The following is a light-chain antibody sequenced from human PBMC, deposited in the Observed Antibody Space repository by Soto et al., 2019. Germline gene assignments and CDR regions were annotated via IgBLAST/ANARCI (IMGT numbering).Light chain of an antibody. J-gene: IGKJ5*01. CDR2: AAS. Sequence: EIVMTQSPVTLSVSPGERVTLSCRASQSVSNNLAWYQQKSGQAPRLLIYAASTRVTGIPARFSGSGSGTDFTLTISSLQSEDFAIYYCQQYNNWPPFTFGQGTRLEIK. CDR3: QQYNNWPPFT. V-gene: IGKV3-15*01. CDR1: QSVSNN.